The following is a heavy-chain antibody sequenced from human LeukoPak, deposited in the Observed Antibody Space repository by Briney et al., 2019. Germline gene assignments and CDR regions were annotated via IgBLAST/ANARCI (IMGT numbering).Heavy chain of an antibody. CDR2: AHSSGST. CDR1: GGSFSGYY. J-gene: IGHJ4*02. V-gene: IGHV4-34*01. Sequence: SETLSLTCAVYGGSFSGYYWSWIRQPPGKGLEWIGSAHSSGSTFYNPSLKSRVTISVDRTNNQLSLKLSSVTAAGTALYYCARGLDDSSSYYYDYWGQGTLATVSS. D-gene: IGHD3-22*01. CDR3: ARGLDDSSSYYYDY.